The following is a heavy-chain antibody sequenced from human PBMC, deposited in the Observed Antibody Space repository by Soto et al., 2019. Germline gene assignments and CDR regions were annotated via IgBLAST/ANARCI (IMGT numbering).Heavy chain of an antibody. CDR1: GFTFSSYS. J-gene: IGHJ3*02. CDR3: ARARPNYGAGYAFDI. CDR2: ISSSSSYI. V-gene: IGHV3-21*01. Sequence: GGSLRLSCAASGFTFSSYSMNWVRQAPGKGLEWVSSISSSSSYIYYADSVKGRFTISRDNAKNSLYLQMNSLRAEDTAVYYCARARPNYGAGYAFDIWGQGTMVTVSS. D-gene: IGHD3-16*01.